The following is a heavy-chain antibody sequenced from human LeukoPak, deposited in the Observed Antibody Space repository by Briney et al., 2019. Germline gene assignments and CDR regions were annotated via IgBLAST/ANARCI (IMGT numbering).Heavy chain of an antibody. J-gene: IGHJ4*02. D-gene: IGHD6-19*01. Sequence: GGSLRLSCAASGFTFSGYWMSWVRQTPEKGLEWVANIKQDGYEKYYVDSVKGRFTISRDNAKNSLYLQMNSLRAENTATYYCARDPALAVPGPELDYWGQGTLVTVSS. CDR1: GFTFSGYW. V-gene: IGHV3-7*01. CDR3: ARDPALAVPGPELDY. CDR2: IKQDGYEK.